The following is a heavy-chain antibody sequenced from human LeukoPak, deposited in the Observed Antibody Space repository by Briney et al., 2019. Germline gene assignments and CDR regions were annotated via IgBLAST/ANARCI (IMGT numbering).Heavy chain of an antibody. CDR3: ARGPGGYSYGYYFDY. CDR2: ILYSGTT. CDR1: RGSISGYY. Sequence: SETLSLTCSVSRGSISGYYWSWIRQPPGKGLEWIGYILYSGTTNYNPSLKSRVTILVDTSKNQFSLNLSSVTAADTAVYYCARGPGGYSYGYYFDYWGQGTLVTVSS. V-gene: IGHV4-59*08. J-gene: IGHJ4*02. D-gene: IGHD5-18*01.